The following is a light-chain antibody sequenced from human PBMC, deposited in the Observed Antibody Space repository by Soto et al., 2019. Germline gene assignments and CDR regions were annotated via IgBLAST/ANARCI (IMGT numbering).Light chain of an antibody. Sequence: QSVLTQPASVSGSPGQSIAISCTGSSSDVGGYKYVSWYQQHPGKAPTLMIYDVSNRPSGVSDRFSGSKSGNTASLTISGLQSEDEADYYCSSYTSSNSYVFGTGTKVTVL. J-gene: IGLJ1*01. CDR1: SSDVGGYKY. CDR3: SSYTSSNSYV. V-gene: IGLV2-14*03. CDR2: DVS.